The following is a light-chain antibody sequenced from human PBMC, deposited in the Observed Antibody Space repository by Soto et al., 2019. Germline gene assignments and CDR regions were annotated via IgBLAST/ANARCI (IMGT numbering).Light chain of an antibody. CDR3: SSYAGSNFYV. J-gene: IGLJ1*01. CDR2: DVS. CDR1: SSDVGGYNY. Sequence: QSVLTQPASVSGSPGQSITISCTGTSSDVGGYNYVSWYQQHPGKAPNLMIYDVSNRPSGVSNRFSGSKSGNTASLTISGLQAEDEADYYCSSYAGSNFYVFATGTKVTVL. V-gene: IGLV2-14*03.